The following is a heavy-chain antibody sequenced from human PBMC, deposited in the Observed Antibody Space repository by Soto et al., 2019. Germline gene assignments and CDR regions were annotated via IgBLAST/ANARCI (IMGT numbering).Heavy chain of an antibody. CDR3: ARRSTIAAAGVWFDP. V-gene: IGHV1-3*01. CDR2: IHAGNGNT. J-gene: IGHJ5*02. Sequence: ASVKVSCKASGYTFTTYAMHWVRQAPGQRPEWMGWIHAGNGNTKYSQNFQGRVTITRDTSASTGYMELSSLRSEDTAVYYCARRSTIAAAGVWFDPWGQGTLVTVSS. CDR1: GYTFTTYA. D-gene: IGHD6-13*01.